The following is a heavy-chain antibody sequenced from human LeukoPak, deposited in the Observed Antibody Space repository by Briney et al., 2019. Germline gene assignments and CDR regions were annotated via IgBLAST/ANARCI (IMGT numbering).Heavy chain of an antibody. V-gene: IGHV3-53*01. CDR2: IYSGGST. Sequence: GGSLRLSCAVSGFIFSSTYMTWVRQARGKGVEWGSVIYSGGSTYYADSVNGRFTISRDNSKNTLYLQMNSLRAEDTAVYYCARDDSSGYPIWGQGTMVTVSS. D-gene: IGHD3-22*01. J-gene: IGHJ3*02. CDR3: ARDDSSGYPI. CDR1: GFIFSSTY.